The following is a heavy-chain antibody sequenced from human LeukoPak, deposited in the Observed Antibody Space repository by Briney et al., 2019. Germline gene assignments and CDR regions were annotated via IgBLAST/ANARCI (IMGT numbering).Heavy chain of an antibody. CDR1: GYTFTSYG. J-gene: IGHJ6*02. V-gene: IGHV1-18*01. D-gene: IGHD6-13*01. CDR3: ARGGYSSSWYVMDYYYYGMDV. CDR2: ISAYNGNT. Sequence: ASVKVSCKASGYTFTSYGISWVRQAPGQGLEWMGWISAYNGNTNYAQKLQGRVTMTTDTSTSTAYTELRSLRSDDTAVYYCARGGYSSSWYVMDYYYYGMDVWGQGTTVTVSS.